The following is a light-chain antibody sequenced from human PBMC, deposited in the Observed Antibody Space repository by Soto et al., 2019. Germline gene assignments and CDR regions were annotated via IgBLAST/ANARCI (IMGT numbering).Light chain of an antibody. CDR1: NIGRKS. Sequence: SYELTQPPSVSVAPGQTARITREGNNIGRKSVHWYQQKAGQAPVLVVYGDSDWPSGTPERFSGSDSGNTATLTISGVEAGDEADYYCQMWDTSSDHVLFGGGTKLTVL. J-gene: IGLJ2*01. V-gene: IGLV3-21*02. CDR2: GDS. CDR3: QMWDTSSDHVL.